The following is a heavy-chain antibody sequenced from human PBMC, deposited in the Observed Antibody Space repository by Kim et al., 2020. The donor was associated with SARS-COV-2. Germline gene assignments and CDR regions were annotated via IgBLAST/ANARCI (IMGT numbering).Heavy chain of an antibody. CDR1: GGSFSGYY. CDR2: INHSGST. Sequence: SETLSLTCAVYGGSFSGYYWSWIRQPPGKGLEWIGEINHSGSTNYNPSLKSRVTISVDTSKNQFSLKLSSVTAADTAVYYCARGRRGSYVITDWGQGTLV. J-gene: IGHJ4*02. CDR3: ARGRRGSYVITD. D-gene: IGHD1-26*01. V-gene: IGHV4-34*01.